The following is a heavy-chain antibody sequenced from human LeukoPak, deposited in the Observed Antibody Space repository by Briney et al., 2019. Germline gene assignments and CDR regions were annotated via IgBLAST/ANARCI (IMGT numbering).Heavy chain of an antibody. Sequence: GGSLRLSCAASGFSFSSYAMNWVRQAPGKGLEWVSAISGRGGSTYYADSVKGRFTISRDNSKNTLDLQMNSLRAEDTAVYYCAKDLLQGGFGESIPTYFDYWGQGTLVTVSS. CDR3: AKDLLQGGFGESIPTYFDY. V-gene: IGHV3-23*01. CDR1: GFSFSSYA. CDR2: ISGRGGST. D-gene: IGHD3-10*01. J-gene: IGHJ4*02.